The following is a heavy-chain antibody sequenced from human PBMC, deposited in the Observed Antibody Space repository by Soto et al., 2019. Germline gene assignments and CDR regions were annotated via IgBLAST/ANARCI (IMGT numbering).Heavy chain of an antibody. J-gene: IGHJ4*02. CDR3: ARGITMVRGVIIDYFDY. CDR2: ISYDGSNK. Sequence: QVQLVESGGGVVQPGRSLRLSCAASGFTFSSYAIHWVRQAPGKGLEWVAVISYDGSNKYYADSVKGRFTISRDNSKNTLYLQMNSLRAEDTAVYYCARGITMVRGVIIDYFDYWGQGTLVTVSS. V-gene: IGHV3-30-3*01. D-gene: IGHD3-10*01. CDR1: GFTFSSYA.